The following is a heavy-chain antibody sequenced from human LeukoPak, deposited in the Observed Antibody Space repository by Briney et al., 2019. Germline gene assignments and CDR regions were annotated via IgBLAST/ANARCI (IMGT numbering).Heavy chain of an antibody. D-gene: IGHD3-10*01. Sequence: PSETLSLTCAVSDDSIRSSAYYWGWIRQPPGKGLEWIGSIYYSGSTYYNPSLKSRVTISIDTSKNQFSLKLSSVTAADTAVYYCASEPYGSGSFLGAFDIWGQGTMATVSS. V-gene: IGHV4-39*01. J-gene: IGHJ3*02. CDR1: DDSIRSSAYY. CDR3: ASEPYGSGSFLGAFDI. CDR2: IYYSGST.